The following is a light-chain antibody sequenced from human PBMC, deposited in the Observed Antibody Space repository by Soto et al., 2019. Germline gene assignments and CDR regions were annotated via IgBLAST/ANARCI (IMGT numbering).Light chain of an antibody. CDR2: LSSDGSH. J-gene: IGLJ3*02. V-gene: IGLV4-69*01. Sequence: QSVLTQSPSASASLGASVKLTCTLSSGHSSYAIAWHQQQPEKGPRYLMKLSSDGSHNKGDGIPDRFSGSSSGAERYLTISSLQSEDEADYYCQTWGTGIWVFGGGTKLTVL. CDR3: QTWGTGIWV. CDR1: SGHSSYA.